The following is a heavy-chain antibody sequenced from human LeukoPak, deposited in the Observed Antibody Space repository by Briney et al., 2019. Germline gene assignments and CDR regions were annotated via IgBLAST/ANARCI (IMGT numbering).Heavy chain of an antibody. D-gene: IGHD3-22*01. CDR3: ATPSEDDMIVVVTERGAFDI. V-gene: IGHV4-59*08. CDR2: IYYSGST. CDR1: GGSFSGYY. J-gene: IGHJ3*02. Sequence: SETLSLTCAVYGGSFSGYYWSWIRQPPGKGLEGIGYIYYSGSTYYNPSLKSRVTISVDTSKNQFSLKLSSVTAADTAVYYCATPSEDDMIVVVTERGAFDIWGQGTMVTVSS.